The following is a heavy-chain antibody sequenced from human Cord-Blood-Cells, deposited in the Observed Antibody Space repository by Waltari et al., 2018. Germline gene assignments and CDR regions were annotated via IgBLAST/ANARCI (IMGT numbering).Heavy chain of an antibody. V-gene: IGHV3-23*01. D-gene: IGHD7-27*01. CDR1: GFSFSSYG. Sequence: EVQLLESGGGLVQPGGSLRLSCAASGFSFSSYGMSWVRQASGKGLGWGLASSGSGGSTYYADSVKGRFTISRDNSKNTLYLQMNSLRAEDTAVYYCAKIYWGYWGQGTLVTVSS. J-gene: IGHJ4*02. CDR3: AKIYWGY. CDR2: SSGSGGST.